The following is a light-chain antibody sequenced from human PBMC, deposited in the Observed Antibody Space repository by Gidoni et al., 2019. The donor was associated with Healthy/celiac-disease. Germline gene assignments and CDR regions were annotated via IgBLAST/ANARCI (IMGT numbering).Light chain of an antibody. Sequence: DIQMTQSPSSLSASVGDRVTITCRASQSISSYLNWYQQKQGKAPKLLIYAASSLQSGVPSRFSGSGSGTDFTLTISSLQPEDFATYYCQQSYSTPRTFGPGTNVDIK. V-gene: IGKV1-39*01. CDR3: QQSYSTPRT. CDR2: AAS. CDR1: QSISSY. J-gene: IGKJ3*01.